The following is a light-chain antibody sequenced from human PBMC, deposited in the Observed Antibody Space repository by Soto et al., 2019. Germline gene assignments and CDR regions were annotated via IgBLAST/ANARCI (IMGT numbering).Light chain of an antibody. CDR1: QGISSY. CDR3: QQLLSYPIT. J-gene: IGKJ5*01. Sequence: DLPFTQSSSFLSSSFGGRGTLPFRASQGISSYLAWYQQKPGKAPKLLIFAASTLQSGVPLRFSGSGSGTSFTLTISSLQPEDFATYYCQQLLSYPITFGQGTRLEIK. CDR2: AAS. V-gene: IGKV1-9*01.